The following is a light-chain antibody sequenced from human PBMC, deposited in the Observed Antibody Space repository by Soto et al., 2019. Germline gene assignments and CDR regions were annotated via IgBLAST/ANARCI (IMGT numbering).Light chain of an antibody. CDR2: DAS. J-gene: IGKJ5*01. CDR3: QQRSNRIT. V-gene: IGKV3-11*01. Sequence: EIVLTQSPATLSLSPGERATLSCRASQSVGSYLAWYQQKPGQAPRLLIYDASNRATGIPARFSGSGSGTDFTLTISSLEPEDFAVYYCQQRSNRITFGQGTRLEIK. CDR1: QSVGSY.